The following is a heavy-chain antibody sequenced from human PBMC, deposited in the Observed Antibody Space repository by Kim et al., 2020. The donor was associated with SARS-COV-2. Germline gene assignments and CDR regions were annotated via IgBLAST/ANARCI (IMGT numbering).Heavy chain of an antibody. CDR3: TSRGDVLLWFGELFDY. D-gene: IGHD3-10*01. Sequence: PVKGRFTISRDDSKNTLYLQMNSLKTEDTAVYYCTSRGDVLLWFGELFDYWGQGTLVTVSS. J-gene: IGHJ4*02. V-gene: IGHV3-15*01.